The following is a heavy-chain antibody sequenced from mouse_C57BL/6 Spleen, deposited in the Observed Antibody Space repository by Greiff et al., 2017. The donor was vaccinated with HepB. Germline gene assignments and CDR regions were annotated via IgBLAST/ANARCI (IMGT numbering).Heavy chain of an antibody. J-gene: IGHJ3*01. CDR2: IDPSDSYT. Sequence: VQLQQPGAELVMPGASVKLSCKASGYTFTSYWMHWVKQRPGQGLEWIGEIDPSDSYTNYNQKFKGKSTLTVDKSSSTAYMQLSSLTSEDSAVYYCASRAYYSNYWLAYWGQGTLVTVSA. V-gene: IGHV1-69*01. CDR1: GYTFTSYW. CDR3: ASRAYYSNYWLAY. D-gene: IGHD2-5*01.